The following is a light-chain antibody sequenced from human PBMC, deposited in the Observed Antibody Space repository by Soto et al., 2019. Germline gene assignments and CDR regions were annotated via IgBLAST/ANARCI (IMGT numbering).Light chain of an antibody. CDR2: KAS. V-gene: IGKV1-5*03. CDR1: QSIGSW. Sequence: DIQMTQSPSTLSASVGDRVTITCRASQSIGSWLAWYQQKPGKAPKLLIYKASSLESGVPSRFSGSGSGTEFTLTISSLQPDDFATYYCQQYNSFWTFGHGTKVEVK. J-gene: IGKJ1*01. CDR3: QQYNSFWT.